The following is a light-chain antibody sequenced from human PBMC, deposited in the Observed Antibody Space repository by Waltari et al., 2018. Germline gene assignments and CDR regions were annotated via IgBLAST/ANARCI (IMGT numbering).Light chain of an antibody. J-gene: IGKJ4*01. CDR1: QSVRSY. V-gene: IGKV3-11*01. CDR2: DAS. CDR3: QQRHDWPLN. Sequence: EILLTQSPVTLSVSPGARATLSCKASQSVRSYLAWYQQKPGQAPRLLSYDASNRASGIPARFSGSGSGTDFTLTISNVEPEDFAVYYCQQRHDWPLNFGGGTKLEIK.